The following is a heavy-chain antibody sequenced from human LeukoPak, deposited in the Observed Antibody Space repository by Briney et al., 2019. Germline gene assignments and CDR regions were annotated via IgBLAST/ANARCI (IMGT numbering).Heavy chain of an antibody. CDR3: YIVVVVAATADY. V-gene: IGHV3-30*02. D-gene: IGHD2-15*01. CDR2: IRYDGSNK. Sequence: GGSLRLSCAASGFTFSNYGMHWVRQAPGKGLEWVAFIRYDGSNKYHADSVKGRFTISRDNSKNTRYLQMNSLRAEDTAVYYCYIVVVVAATADYWGQGTLVTVSS. CDR1: GFTFSNYG. J-gene: IGHJ4*02.